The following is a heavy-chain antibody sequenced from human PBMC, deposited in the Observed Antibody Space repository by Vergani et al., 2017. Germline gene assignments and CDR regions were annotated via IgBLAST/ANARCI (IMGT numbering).Heavy chain of an antibody. J-gene: IGHJ4*02. Sequence: EVVLVQSGPEMRKPGASLKISCKGSEYSFGNYWIGWVRQMPGKGLEWMGIIYPADSDTRYSPSFQGQVTISAAKSIITAFLQWDSLKASDTALYYCARHTAYTDSWGQGTLVTVSS. CDR3: ARHTAYTDS. V-gene: IGHV5-51*01. D-gene: IGHD3-16*01. CDR1: EYSFGNYW. CDR2: IYPADSDT.